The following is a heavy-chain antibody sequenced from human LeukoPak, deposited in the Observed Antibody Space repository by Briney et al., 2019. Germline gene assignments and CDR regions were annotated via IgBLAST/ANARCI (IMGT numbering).Heavy chain of an antibody. J-gene: IGHJ1*01. D-gene: IGHD2-21*02. V-gene: IGHV3-21*01. CDR2: ISSSSNYI. CDR3: TSWGDTTAEYFQR. Sequence: GGSLRLSCAASGFTFSSHSMTWVRQAPGKGLEWVSSISSSSNYIYYADSVKGRFTISRDNAKNSMYLQMNSLRVEDTAVYYCTSWGDTTAEYFQRWGQGTLVTVSS. CDR1: GFTFSSHS.